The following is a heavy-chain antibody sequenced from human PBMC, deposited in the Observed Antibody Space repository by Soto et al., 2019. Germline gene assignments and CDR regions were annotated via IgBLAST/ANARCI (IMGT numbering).Heavy chain of an antibody. V-gene: IGHV3-7*01. CDR2: IKQDGSEK. Sequence: GXSLRLACAASGFTFSGYYLTWFRQSPGRGLEWVGNIKQDGSEKYYVDSLKGRFSISRDNAKKSLYLQMNSLRVEDTAVYYCARGRSDDYFDYWGQGTLVTVSS. J-gene: IGHJ4*02. CDR3: ARGRSDDYFDY. D-gene: IGHD2-15*01. CDR1: GFTFSGYY.